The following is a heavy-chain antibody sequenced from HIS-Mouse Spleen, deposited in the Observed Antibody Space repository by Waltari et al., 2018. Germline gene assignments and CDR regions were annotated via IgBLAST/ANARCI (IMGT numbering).Heavy chain of an antibody. V-gene: IGHV1-8*01. D-gene: IGHD3-3*01. CDR2: INPNIANT. CDR1: GYTFTSYD. Sequence: QVQLVQSGAEVKKPGASVKVSCKASGYTFTSYDINWVRQATGQGLEWMEWINPNIANTAHAQKFQRRITITRNTSISTAYMELSSLRSEDTAVYYCARVYYDFWSGYYYWGQGTLVTVSS. J-gene: IGHJ4*02. CDR3: ARVYYDFWSGYYY.